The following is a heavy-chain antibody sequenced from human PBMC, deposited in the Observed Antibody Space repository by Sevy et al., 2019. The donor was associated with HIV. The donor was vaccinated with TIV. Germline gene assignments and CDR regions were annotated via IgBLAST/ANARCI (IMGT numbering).Heavy chain of an antibody. CDR3: ARDGDKGPYSSSWYGSPDY. V-gene: IGHV3-30*04. J-gene: IGHJ4*02. CDR2: ISYDGNNK. Sequence: GGSLRLSCAASGFTFSSYAMHWVRQAPGKGLEWVAVISYDGNNKYHADSVKDRFTISRDNSKNTLYLQMNSLRAEDTAVYYCARDGDKGPYSSSWYGSPDYWGQGTLVTVSS. CDR1: GFTFSSYA. D-gene: IGHD6-13*01.